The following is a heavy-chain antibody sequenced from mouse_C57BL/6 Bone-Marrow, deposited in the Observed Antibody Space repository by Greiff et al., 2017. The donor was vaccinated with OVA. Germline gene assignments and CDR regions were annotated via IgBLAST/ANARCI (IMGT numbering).Heavy chain of an antibody. Sequence: QVQLQQSGAELARPGASVKLSCKASGYTFTSYGISWVKQRTGQGLEWIGEIYPRSGNTYYNEKFKGKATLTADKSSSTAYMELRSLTSEDSAVYFCARGRATTVVGENFDYWGQGTTLPVSS. V-gene: IGHV1-81*01. CDR3: ARGRATTVVGENFDY. CDR1: GYTFTSYG. J-gene: IGHJ2*01. CDR2: IYPRSGNT. D-gene: IGHD1-1*01.